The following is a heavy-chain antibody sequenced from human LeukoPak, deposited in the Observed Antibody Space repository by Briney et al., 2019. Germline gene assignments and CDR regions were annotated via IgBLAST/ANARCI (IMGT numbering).Heavy chain of an antibody. V-gene: IGHV3-23*01. CDR1: GFTFSSYA. J-gene: IGHJ6*02. Sequence: GGSLRLSCAASGFTFSSYAMSWVRQAPGEGLEWVSAISGSGGSTYYADSVKGRFTISRDNSKNTLYLQMNSLRAEDTAVYYCVSTMVRGVTHYYYYGMDVWGQGTTVTVSS. CDR2: ISGSGGST. CDR3: VSTMVRGVTHYYYYGMDV. D-gene: IGHD3-10*01.